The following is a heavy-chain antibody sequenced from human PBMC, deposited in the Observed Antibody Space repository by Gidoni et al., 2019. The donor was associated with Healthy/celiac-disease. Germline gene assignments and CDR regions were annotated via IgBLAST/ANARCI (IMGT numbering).Heavy chain of an antibody. V-gene: IGHV3-30*18. D-gene: IGHD3-22*01. Sequence: VQLVESGGCVVQPGRSLRLSCAASGFTFSRYGMPWVRQAPGKGLEWVAVISYDGSNKYYADSVKGRFTISRDNSKNTLYLQMNSLRAEDTAVYYCAKEGGDFYYDSSGYQGGFDYWGQGTLVTVSS. CDR1: GFTFSRYG. J-gene: IGHJ4*02. CDR3: AKEGGDFYYDSSGYQGGFDY. CDR2: ISYDGSNK.